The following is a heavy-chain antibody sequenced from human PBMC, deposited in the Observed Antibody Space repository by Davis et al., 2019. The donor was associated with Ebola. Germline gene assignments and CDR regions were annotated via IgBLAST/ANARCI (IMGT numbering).Heavy chain of an antibody. J-gene: IGHJ5*02. D-gene: IGHD6-19*01. CDR3: ARGKTVAGTRGLSWFDP. V-gene: IGHV1-69*06. Sequence: AASVKVSCKTSGGTFSSYAITWVRQAPGQGLEWMGGIVPIFGSANYAQKFQGRVTIIADKSTNTVYMELSSLRFEDTAVFFCARGKTVAGTRGLSWFDPWGPGTLVTVSS. CDR2: IVPIFGSA. CDR1: GGTFSSYA.